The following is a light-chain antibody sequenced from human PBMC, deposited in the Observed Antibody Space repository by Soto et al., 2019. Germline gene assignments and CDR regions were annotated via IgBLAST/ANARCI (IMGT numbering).Light chain of an antibody. J-gene: IGKJ1*01. V-gene: IGKV1-5*03. CDR1: QSISNS. CDR2: EAS. Sequence: DIQMTQSPSTLSVSVGDRVTLTCRASQSISNSLAWYQQKPGKAPKLLIYEASSLTSGVPSRFSGSGSGTEYTLSISSLHADYFETYYCQQYNGYWTFGQGTTVEIK. CDR3: QQYNGYWT.